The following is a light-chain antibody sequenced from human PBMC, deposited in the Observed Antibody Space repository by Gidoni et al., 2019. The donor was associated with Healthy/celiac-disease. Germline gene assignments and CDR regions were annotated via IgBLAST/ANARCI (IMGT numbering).Light chain of an antibody. CDR2: GAS. J-gene: IGKJ2*01. CDR3: QQYNNWPLYT. Sequence: EIVMTQYPATLSVSPGERANLSCRASQSVSSNLAWYQQKPGQAPRLLIYGASTRATGIPARFSGSGSVTEFTLTISSLQSEDFAVYYCQQYNNWPLYTFGQGTKLEIK. CDR1: QSVSSN. V-gene: IGKV3-15*01.